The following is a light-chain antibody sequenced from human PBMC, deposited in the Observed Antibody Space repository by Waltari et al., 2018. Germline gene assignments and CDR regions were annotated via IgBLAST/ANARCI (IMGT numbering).Light chain of an antibody. CDR2: WAS. CDR1: QSVLYSSNNRNY. Sequence: DILMTQSPDSLAVSLGERATINCKSSQSVLYSSNNRNYLAWYQQKPGQPPRLLIYWASTRESGVPDRFSGSGSGTEFTLTISSLQAEDVAVYYCQQYYGTPPYTFGQGTKLEIK. J-gene: IGKJ2*01. CDR3: QQYYGTPPYT. V-gene: IGKV4-1*01.